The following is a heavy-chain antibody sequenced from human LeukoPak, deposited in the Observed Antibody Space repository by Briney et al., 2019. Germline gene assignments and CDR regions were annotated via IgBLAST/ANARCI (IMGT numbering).Heavy chain of an antibody. CDR3: ARGYSSSWYMDWFDP. Sequence: SETLSLTCTVSGYSISSGYYWGWIRQPPGKGLEWIGSIYHSGSTYYNPSLKSRVTISVDTSKNQFSLKLSSVTAADTAVYYCARGYSSSWYMDWFDPWGQGTLVAVSS. V-gene: IGHV4-38-2*02. CDR2: IYHSGST. J-gene: IGHJ5*02. D-gene: IGHD6-13*01. CDR1: GYSISSGYY.